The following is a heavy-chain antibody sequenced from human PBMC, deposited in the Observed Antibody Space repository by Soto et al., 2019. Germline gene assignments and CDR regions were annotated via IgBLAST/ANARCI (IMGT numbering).Heavy chain of an antibody. CDR2: INHSGST. J-gene: IGHJ6*02. D-gene: IGHD7-27*01. CDR3: ARGRSWALYYYYLGMDG. Sequence: QVQLQQWGAGLLKPSETLSLTCAVYGGSFSGYYWSWIRQPPGKGLEWIGEINHSGSTNYNPSLKSRVPISADTSKNQFSLKLSSVIAADPAVYDCARGRSWALYYYYLGMDGGGQGTTVTVSS. V-gene: IGHV4-34*01. CDR1: GGSFSGYY.